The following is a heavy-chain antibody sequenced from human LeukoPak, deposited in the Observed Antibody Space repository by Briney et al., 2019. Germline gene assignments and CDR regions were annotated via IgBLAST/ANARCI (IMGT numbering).Heavy chain of an antibody. CDR2: MNPNSGNT. V-gene: IGHV1-8*03. J-gene: IGHJ6*03. CDR3: ARGGGSSGWYSYYYYMDV. CDR1: GYTFTSYD. Sequence: GASVKVSCKASGYTFTSYDINWVRQATGQGLEWMGWMNPNSGNTGYAQKFQGRVTITRNTSISTAYMELSSLRSEDTAVYYCARGGGSSGWYSYYYYMDVWGKGTTVTVS. D-gene: IGHD6-19*01.